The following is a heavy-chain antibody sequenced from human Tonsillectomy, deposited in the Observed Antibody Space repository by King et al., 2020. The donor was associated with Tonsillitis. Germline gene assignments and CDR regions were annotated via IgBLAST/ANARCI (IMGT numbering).Heavy chain of an antibody. D-gene: IGHD6-13*01. CDR1: GYTFSNYD. CDR2: VSPRDGRT. CDR3: ARGVTAGVDS. V-gene: IGHV1-8*02. J-gene: IGHJ5*01. Sequence: QLVQSGAEVKMPGASVKVSCKASGYTFSNYDINWMRQATGQGLEWLGWVSPRDGRTGIAQKFQGRVTMTPDTSISTAYMELSSLTSDDTAVYFCARGVTAGVDSWGQGTLVTVSS.